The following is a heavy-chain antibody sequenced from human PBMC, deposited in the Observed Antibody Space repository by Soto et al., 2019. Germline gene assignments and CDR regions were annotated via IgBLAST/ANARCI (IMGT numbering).Heavy chain of an antibody. CDR2: ISNNGNEK. CDR1: GFTFSDYG. V-gene: IGHV3-30*18. CDR3: AKGRVPTTYYQYYGLDV. D-gene: IGHD2-21*01. Sequence: QVQLVESGGGVVQPGRSLRLSCAASGFTFSDYGMHWVRQAPGRGLEWVAVISNNGNEKQYGDSVTGRFIISRDNSKDTLYLEMNALTYDDTGVYFCAKGRVPTTYYQYYGLDVWGQGTTVAVSS. J-gene: IGHJ6*02.